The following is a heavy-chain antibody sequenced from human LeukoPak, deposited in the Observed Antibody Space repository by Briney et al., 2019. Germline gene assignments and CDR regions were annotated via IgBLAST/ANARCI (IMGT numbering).Heavy chain of an antibody. Sequence: SETLSLTCAVYGGSFSGYYWSWIRQPPGKGLEWIGEINHSGSTNYNPSLKSRVTISVDTSKNQFSLKLSSVTAADTAVYYCARGRVFDPWGQGTLVTVSS. CDR1: GGSFSGYY. J-gene: IGHJ5*02. V-gene: IGHV4-34*01. CDR3: ARGRVFDP. CDR2: INHSGST. D-gene: IGHD6-13*01.